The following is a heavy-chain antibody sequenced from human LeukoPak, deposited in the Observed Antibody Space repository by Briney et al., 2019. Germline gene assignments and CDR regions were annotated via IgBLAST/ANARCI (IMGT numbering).Heavy chain of an antibody. V-gene: IGHV4-4*07. Sequence: PLETLSLTCIVSGASISDYYWSWIRQPAGKGLEWIGRIDTSGSTNYKPSLKSRLTMSVDTSKRQFSLRLTSVTAADTAVYYCARAHPYYDFWSGYPSSLDYWGQGTLVTVSS. CDR3: ARAHPYYDFWSGYPSSLDY. CDR1: GASISDYY. J-gene: IGHJ4*02. D-gene: IGHD3-3*01. CDR2: IDTSGST.